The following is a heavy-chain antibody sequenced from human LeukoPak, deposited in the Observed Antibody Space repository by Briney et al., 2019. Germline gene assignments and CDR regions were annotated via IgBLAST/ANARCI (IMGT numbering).Heavy chain of an antibody. CDR2: IYHSGST. J-gene: IGHJ5*02. D-gene: IGHD2-2*01. V-gene: IGHV4-30-2*01. CDR1: GGSISSGGYS. Sequence: SQTLSLTCAVSGGSISSGGYSWSWIRQPPGKGLEWIGYIYHSGSTYYNPSLKSRVTVSVDTSKNQFSLKLSSVTAADTAVYYCAGSIVVVPAAHNWFDPWGQGTLVTVSS. CDR3: AGSIVVVPAAHNWFDP.